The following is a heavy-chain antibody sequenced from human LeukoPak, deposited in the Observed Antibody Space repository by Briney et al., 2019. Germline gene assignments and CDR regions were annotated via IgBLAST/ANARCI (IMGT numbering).Heavy chain of an antibody. Sequence: VASVKVSCKASGYTFTGYYMHWVRQAPGQGLEWMGWINPNSGGTNYAQKFQGRVTMTRDTSISTAYMELSRLRSEDTAVYYCARSLGFGESPSHPNYYYYMDVWGKGTTVTVSS. CDR3: ARSLGFGESPSHPNYYYYMDV. J-gene: IGHJ6*03. D-gene: IGHD3-10*01. V-gene: IGHV1-2*02. CDR1: GYTFTGYY. CDR2: INPNSGGT.